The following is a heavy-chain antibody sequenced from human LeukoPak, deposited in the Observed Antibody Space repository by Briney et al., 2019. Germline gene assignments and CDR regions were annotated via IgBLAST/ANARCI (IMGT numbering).Heavy chain of an antibody. Sequence: GRSLRLSCAASGFTFSSYGMHWVRQAPGKGLEWVAVIWYDGSNKYYADSVKGRFTISRDNSKNTLYLQMNSLRTEDTALYYCAKAGSSSLFAFDIWGQGTMVTVSS. CDR2: IWYDGSNK. D-gene: IGHD6-13*01. V-gene: IGHV3-33*06. CDR3: AKAGSSSLFAFDI. CDR1: GFTFSSYG. J-gene: IGHJ3*02.